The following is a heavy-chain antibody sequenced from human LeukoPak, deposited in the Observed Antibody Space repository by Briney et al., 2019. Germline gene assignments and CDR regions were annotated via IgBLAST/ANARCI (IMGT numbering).Heavy chain of an antibody. CDR1: GGSISSSSYY. V-gene: IGHV4-39*01. Sequence: PSETLSLTCTVSGGSISSSSYYWGWIRQPPGKGLEWIGSIYYSGSTYYNPSLKSRVTISVDTSKHQFSLKLSSVTAADTAVYYCARHEGLDFWSGYYTAGFDYWGQGTLVTVSS. CDR3: ARHEGLDFWSGYYTAGFDY. J-gene: IGHJ4*02. CDR2: IYYSGST. D-gene: IGHD3-3*01.